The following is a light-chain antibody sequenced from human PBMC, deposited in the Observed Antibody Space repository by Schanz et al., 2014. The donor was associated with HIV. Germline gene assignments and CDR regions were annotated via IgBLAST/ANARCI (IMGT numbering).Light chain of an antibody. Sequence: EVVMTQSPAMLYVAPGERATLSCRASQSVSRNLAWYQQKPGQAPRLLIYSASTRATGIPARFSGSGSGTDFTLTISSLEPEDVAVYSCQQYGSSPFTFGPGTRVDFK. CDR2: SAS. J-gene: IGKJ3*01. CDR3: QQYGSSPFT. CDR1: QSVSRN. V-gene: IGKV3-15*01.